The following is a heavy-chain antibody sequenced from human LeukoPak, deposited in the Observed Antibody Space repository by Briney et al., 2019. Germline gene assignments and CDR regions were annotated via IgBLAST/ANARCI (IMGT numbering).Heavy chain of an antibody. D-gene: IGHD3-3*01. V-gene: IGHV3-30-3*01. Sequence: GGSLRLSCAASGFTFSSYAMHWVRQAPGKGLGWVAVISYDGSNKYYAASVKGRFTISRDNSKNTLYLQMNSLRAEDTAVYYCARGSYYDFWSGSPTSAFDIWGQGTMVTVSS. J-gene: IGHJ3*02. CDR2: ISYDGSNK. CDR1: GFTFSSYA. CDR3: ARGSYYDFWSGSPTSAFDI.